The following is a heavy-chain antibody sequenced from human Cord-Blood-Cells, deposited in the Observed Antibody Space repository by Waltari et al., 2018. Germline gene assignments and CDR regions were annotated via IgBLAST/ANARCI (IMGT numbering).Heavy chain of an antibody. CDR3: AREKGSSSWYWFDP. V-gene: IGHV3-48*02. J-gene: IGHJ5*02. Sequence: GQLVESGGGLVQPGGSLRLSCAASGFTFSSYSMYWVCQAPGKGLVWVSYISSSSSTIYYADSVKGRFTISRDNAKNSLYLQMNSLRDEDTAVYDCAREKGSSSWYWFDPWGQGTLVTVSS. D-gene: IGHD6-13*01. CDR2: ISSSSSTI. CDR1: GFTFSSYS.